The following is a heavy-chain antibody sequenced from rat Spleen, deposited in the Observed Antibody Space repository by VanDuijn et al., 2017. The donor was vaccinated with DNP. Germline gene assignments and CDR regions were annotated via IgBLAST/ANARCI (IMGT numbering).Heavy chain of an antibody. CDR2: INSDGGNT. J-gene: IGHJ2*01. V-gene: IGHV5-58*01. CDR1: GFTFSSYW. Sequence: EVQLVESGGGLVQPGRSLKLSCVASGFTFSSYWMYWIRQAPGKGLEWVASINSDGGNTYYRDSVKGRFTISRHNANSSLYLQMDGLRSEDTATYFCTTDAAYWGQGVMVTVSS. CDR3: TTDAAY.